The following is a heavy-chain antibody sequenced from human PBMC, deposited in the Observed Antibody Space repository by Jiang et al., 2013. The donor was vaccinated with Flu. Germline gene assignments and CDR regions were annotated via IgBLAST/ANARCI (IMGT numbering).Heavy chain of an antibody. J-gene: IGHJ5*02. D-gene: IGHD2-2*01. CDR3: AKDLAIVVVPAAGAYWFDP. Sequence: GGLVQPGGSLRLSCAASGFTFSSYAMSWVRQAPGKGLEWVSAISGSGGSTYYADSVKGRFTISRDNSKNTLYLQMNSLRAEDTAVYYCAKDLAIVVVPAAGAYWFDPWGQGTLVTVSS. CDR1: GFTFSSYA. CDR2: ISGSGGST. V-gene: IGHV3-23*01.